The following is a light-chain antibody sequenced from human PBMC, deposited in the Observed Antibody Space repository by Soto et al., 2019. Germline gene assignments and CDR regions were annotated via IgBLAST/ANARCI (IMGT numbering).Light chain of an antibody. V-gene: IGLV3-21*04. CDR1: NIGSQS. CDR2: YDR. CDR3: QVWDSSSDHPGV. Sequence: SYVLTQPPSVSVSRGNTARITCGGNNIGSQSVHWYQQKPGQAPVLVVFYDRVRPSGIPERFSGSNSGNTATLTISGVEAGDEADYYCQVWDSSSDHPGVFGGGTKLTVL. J-gene: IGLJ3*02.